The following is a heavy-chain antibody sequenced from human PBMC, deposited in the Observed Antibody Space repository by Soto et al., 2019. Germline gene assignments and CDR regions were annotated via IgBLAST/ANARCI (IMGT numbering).Heavy chain of an antibody. D-gene: IGHD3-16*01. CDR2: ISDRGSA. CDR1: GASITSGHC. Sequence: QVQLQESGPRLVRPSGALSLTCSVSGASITSGHCWTWVRQSPGKGLEWIGEISDRGSAYSNPSLKRRVSLSVDKSQNQFALRLTSVTAADTAIYYCTRSTHAMNGGSHYMALDDDLVTGMDVWGPGTTVTVSS. CDR3: TRSTHAMNGGSHYMALDDDLVTGMDV. J-gene: IGHJ6*02. V-gene: IGHV4-4*02.